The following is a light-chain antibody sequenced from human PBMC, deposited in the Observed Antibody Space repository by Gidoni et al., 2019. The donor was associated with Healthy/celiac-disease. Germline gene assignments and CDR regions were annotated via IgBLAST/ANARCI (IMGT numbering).Light chain of an antibody. J-gene: IGKJ1*01. V-gene: IGKV3-20*01. CDR3: QQYGSSPRT. CDR2: GAS. Sequence: EIVLTPSPGTLSLSPGGIATLSCRASQSVSSSYLAWYQQKPGQAPRLLIYGASSRATGIPDRFSGSGSGTEFTLTISRLEPEDFAVYYCQQYGSSPRTFGQGTKVEIK. CDR1: QSVSSSY.